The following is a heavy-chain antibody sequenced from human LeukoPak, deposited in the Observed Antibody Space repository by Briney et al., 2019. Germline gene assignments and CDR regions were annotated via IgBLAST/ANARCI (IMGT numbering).Heavy chain of an antibody. V-gene: IGHV3-11*01. CDR2: ISSGGSTI. CDR1: GFTFSDYY. D-gene: IGHD3-10*01. CDR3: ARDRASRYGMDV. J-gene: IGHJ6*02. Sequence: GGFLRLSCAASGFTFSDYYMSWIRQAPGKGLEWVSYISSGGSTIDYADSVKGRFTISRDNAKNSLYLQMNSLRAEDTAVYYCARDRASRYGMDVWGQGTTVTVSS.